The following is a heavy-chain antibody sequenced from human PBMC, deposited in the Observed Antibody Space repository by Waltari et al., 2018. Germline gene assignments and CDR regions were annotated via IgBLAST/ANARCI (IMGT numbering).Heavy chain of an antibody. CDR3: ARLRCRPSYYYYYYGMDV. V-gene: IGHV4-34*01. CDR1: GGSFSGYY. CDR2: INHSGST. D-gene: IGHD4-17*01. J-gene: IGHJ6*02. Sequence: QVQLQQWGAGLLKPSETLSLTCAVYGGSFSGYYWSWIRQPPGKGLEWIGEINHSGSTNYTPPLKGRVTISVDTSKNQFSRKLSSVTAADTAVYYCARLRCRPSYYYYYYGMDVWGQGTTVTVSS.